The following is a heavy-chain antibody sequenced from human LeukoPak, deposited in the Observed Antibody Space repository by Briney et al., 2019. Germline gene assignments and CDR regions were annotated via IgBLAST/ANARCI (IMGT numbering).Heavy chain of an antibody. CDR3: ARTFAAAHIDY. J-gene: IGHJ4*02. CDR2: IKSDGNST. V-gene: IGHV3-74*01. D-gene: IGHD2-15*01. Sequence: GGSLRLSCAASGFTFSGYWMHWVRQAPGKGLVWVSRIKSDGNSTTYADSVKGRFTIPRDNAKNTLYLEMNSLRAEDTAVYYCARTFAAAHIDYWGQGTLVTVSS. CDR1: GFTFSGYW.